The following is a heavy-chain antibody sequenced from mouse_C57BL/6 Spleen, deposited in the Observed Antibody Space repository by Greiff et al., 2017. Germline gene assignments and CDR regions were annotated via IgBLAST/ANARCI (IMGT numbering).Heavy chain of an antibody. V-gene: IGHV5-9-1*02. CDR1: GFTFSSYA. CDR3: TRDTTVHYFDY. J-gene: IGHJ2*01. CDR2: ISSGGDYI. Sequence: DVQLVESGEGLVKPGGSLKLSCAASGFTFSSYAMSWVRQTPEKRLEWVAYISSGGDYIYYADTVKGRFTISRDNARNTLYLQMSSLKSEDTAMYYCTRDTTVHYFDYWGQGTTLTVSS. D-gene: IGHD1-1*01.